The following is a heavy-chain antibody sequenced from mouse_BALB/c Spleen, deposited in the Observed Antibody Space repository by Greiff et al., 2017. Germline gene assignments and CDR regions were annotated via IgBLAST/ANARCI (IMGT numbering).Heavy chain of an antibody. CDR1: GFSLTSYD. J-gene: IGHJ2*01. V-gene: IGHV2-9-2*01. CDR3: VRSGTSFDY. Sequence: QVQLKESGPGLVAPSQSLSITCTVSGFSLTSYDISWIRQPPGKGLEWLGVIWTGGGTNYNSAFMSRLSISKDNSKSQVFLKMNSLQTDDTAIYYCVRSGTSFDYWGQGTTLTVSS. D-gene: IGHD4-1*01. CDR2: IWTGGGT.